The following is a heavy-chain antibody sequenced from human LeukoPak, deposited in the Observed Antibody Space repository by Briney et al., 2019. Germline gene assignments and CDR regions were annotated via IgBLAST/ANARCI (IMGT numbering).Heavy chain of an antibody. CDR1: GGSIRSYY. V-gene: IGHV4-59*01. CDR3: ARGGGYGGASGI. D-gene: IGHD4-23*01. J-gene: IGHJ3*02. CDR2: IYYTGST. Sequence: SETLSLTCTVSGGSIRSYYWSWIRQPPGKGLEWIGYIYYTGSTNYNPSLKSRVTISVDTSKNQFSLKLSSVTAADTAVYYCARGGGYGGASGIWGQGTMVTVSS.